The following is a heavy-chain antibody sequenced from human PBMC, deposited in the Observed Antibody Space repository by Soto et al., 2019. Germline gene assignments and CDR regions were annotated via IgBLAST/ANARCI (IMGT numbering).Heavy chain of an antibody. Sequence: EVQLLESGGGLVQPGGSLRLSCAASEFTFSSYAMSWVRQAPGKGLEWVSAISGSGGSTYYADSVKGRFTISRDNSKNTLYLQMNSLRAEDTAVYYCAKDGGYCSSTSCYIPYFDYWGQGTLVTVSS. CDR3: AKDGGYCSSTSCYIPYFDY. J-gene: IGHJ4*02. CDR1: EFTFSSYA. V-gene: IGHV3-23*01. CDR2: ISGSGGST. D-gene: IGHD2-2*02.